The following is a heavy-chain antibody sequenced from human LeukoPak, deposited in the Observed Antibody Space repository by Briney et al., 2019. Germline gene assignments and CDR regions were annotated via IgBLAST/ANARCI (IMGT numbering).Heavy chain of an antibody. D-gene: IGHD3-3*01. V-gene: IGHV4-4*07. J-gene: IGHJ4*02. CDR1: GGSISSYY. Sequence: PSETLSLNGTVSGGSISSYYWSWIRQPAGKGLEWIGRIYTSGSTNYNPSLKSRVTMSVDTSKNQFSLKLSSVTAADTAVYYCARDRAIFGVAKYYFDYWGQGTLVTVSS. CDR3: ARDRAIFGVAKYYFDY. CDR2: IYTSGST.